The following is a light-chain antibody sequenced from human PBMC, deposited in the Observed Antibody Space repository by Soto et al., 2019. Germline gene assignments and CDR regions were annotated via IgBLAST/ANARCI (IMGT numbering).Light chain of an antibody. CDR3: QQSYSTPIT. J-gene: IGKJ5*01. V-gene: IGKV1-39*01. Sequence: DIQMTQSPSSLSASVGDRVTIACRASQSISSFLNWYQQKPGKAPNLLIYGASTLQSGVPSRFRGSGSGTDFTLTISSLQPEDFATYYCQQSYSTPITFGQGTRLEIK. CDR1: QSISSF. CDR2: GAS.